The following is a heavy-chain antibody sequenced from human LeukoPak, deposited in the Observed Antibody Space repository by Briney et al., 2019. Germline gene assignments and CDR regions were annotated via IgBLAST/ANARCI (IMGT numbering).Heavy chain of an antibody. Sequence: ASVKVSCKASGYTFTAYYMHWVRQAPGQGLEWMGRINPDSGVTNYAQKFQGRVTMTRDTSISTAYMELGGLRSDDTAVYYCATNSRTDFDYWGQGTLVTVSS. D-gene: IGHD4-23*01. V-gene: IGHV1-2*06. CDR1: GYTFTAYY. CDR3: ATNSRTDFDY. J-gene: IGHJ4*02. CDR2: INPDSGVT.